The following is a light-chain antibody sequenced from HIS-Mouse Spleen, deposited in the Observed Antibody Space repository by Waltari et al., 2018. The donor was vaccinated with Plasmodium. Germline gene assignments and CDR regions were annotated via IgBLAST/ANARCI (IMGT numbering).Light chain of an antibody. J-gene: IGKJ4*01. Sequence: DIQMTQSPSSLSASVGDRVTITCQASQDISNYLNWYQQKPGKGPKLLIYDASNLETGVPSSFSGSGSGTDFTFTISSLQPEDIATYYCQQYDNLPLTFGGGTKVEIK. CDR1: QDISNY. CDR2: DAS. V-gene: IGKV1-33*01. CDR3: QQYDNLPLT.